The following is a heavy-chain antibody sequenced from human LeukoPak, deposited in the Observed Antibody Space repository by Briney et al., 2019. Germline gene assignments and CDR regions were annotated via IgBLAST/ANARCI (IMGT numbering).Heavy chain of an antibody. D-gene: IGHD6-19*01. J-gene: IGHJ6*02. Sequence: GGSLRLSCAASGFTFSSYGMHWVRRATGKGLEWVSSVDTAGDPYYAASSVRGRFTISRENAKNSLYLRMNSLTDGDTAVYYCARETPVAGPNGDFYGMDVWGQGTTVTVSS. CDR2: VDTAGDP. V-gene: IGHV3-13*05. CDR3: ARETPVAGPNGDFYGMDV. CDR1: GFTFSSYG.